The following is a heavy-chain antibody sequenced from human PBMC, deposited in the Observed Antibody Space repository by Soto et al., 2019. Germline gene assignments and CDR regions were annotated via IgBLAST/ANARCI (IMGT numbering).Heavy chain of an antibody. Sequence: QVQLVESGGGVVQPGRSLRLSCAASGFTFSSYGMHWVRQAPGKGLEWVAVISYDGSNKYYADSVKGRFTISRDNSKNTLYLQMNSLRAEDTAGDYCATDRYGSGRHNYYGMDVWGQGTTVTVSS. V-gene: IGHV3-30*03. J-gene: IGHJ6*02. CDR2: ISYDGSNK. CDR3: ATDRYGSGRHNYYGMDV. CDR1: GFTFSSYG. D-gene: IGHD3-10*01.